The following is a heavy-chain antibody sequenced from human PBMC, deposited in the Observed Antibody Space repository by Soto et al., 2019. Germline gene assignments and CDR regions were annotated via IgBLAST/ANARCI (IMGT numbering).Heavy chain of an antibody. CDR3: ARGGSTVTKYYYYGMDV. CDR2: IYYSGST. D-gene: IGHD4-17*01. CDR1: GGSVSSGSYY. V-gene: IGHV4-61*01. Sequence: SETLSLTCTVSGGSVSSGSYYWSWIRQPPGKGLEWIGYIYYSGSTNYNPSLKSRVTISVDTSKNQFSLKLSSVTAADTAVYYCARGGSTVTKYYYYGMDVWGQGTTVTVSS. J-gene: IGHJ6*02.